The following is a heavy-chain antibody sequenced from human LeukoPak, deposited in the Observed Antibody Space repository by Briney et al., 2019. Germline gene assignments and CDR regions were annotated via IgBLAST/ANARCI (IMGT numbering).Heavy chain of an antibody. Sequence: SETLSLTCAVSGGPFSGYFWSWIRQSSGKGLEWIGEIHNSGTTNYNPSLNSRVTISEDTSKSQFYLNLSSVTAADTAVYYCARRYYYNLGSFPFDFWGQGTLVTASS. CDR2: IHNSGTT. CDR1: GGPFSGYF. J-gene: IGHJ4*02. V-gene: IGHV4-34*01. CDR3: ARRYYYNLGSFPFDF. D-gene: IGHD3-10*01.